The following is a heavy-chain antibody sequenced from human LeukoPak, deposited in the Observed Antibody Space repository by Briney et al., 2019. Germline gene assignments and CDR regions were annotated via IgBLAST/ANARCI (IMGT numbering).Heavy chain of an antibody. CDR1: GFTFSTYA. CDR3: AKDLDCSSTSCYPDY. J-gene: IGHJ4*02. D-gene: IGHD2-2*01. Sequence: GGSLRLSWPASGFTFSTYAMSWFPKAPGRGLDWASPISGSGGSTYYADSVKGRFTISRDNSKNTLYLQMNSLRAEDTAVYYCAKDLDCSSTSCYPDYWGQGTLVTVSS. V-gene: IGHV3-23*01. CDR2: ISGSGGST.